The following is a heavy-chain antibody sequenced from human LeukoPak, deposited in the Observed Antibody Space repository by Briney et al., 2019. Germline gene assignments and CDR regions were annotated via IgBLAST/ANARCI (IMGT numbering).Heavy chain of an antibody. V-gene: IGHV3-30*02. D-gene: IGHD6-19*01. J-gene: IGHJ4*02. CDR1: GFTFSSYG. Sequence: PGGYLRLSCAASGFTFSSYGMHWVRQAPGKGLEWVAFIRYDGSNKYYADSVKGRFTISRDNSKNTLYLQMNSLRAEDTAVYYCAKDFIAVAGTIRHFDYWGQGTLVTVSS. CDR3: AKDFIAVAGTIRHFDY. CDR2: IRYDGSNK.